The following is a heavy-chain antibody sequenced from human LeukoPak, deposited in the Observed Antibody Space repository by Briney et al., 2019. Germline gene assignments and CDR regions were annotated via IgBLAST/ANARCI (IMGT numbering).Heavy chain of an antibody. CDR2: INSPSSSI. CDR1: GFTFNTYT. Sequence: GGSLRHSCAASGFTFNTYTMSWVRPAPGKGLEWVSSINSPSSSIYYADSVKGRFTVSRDNTKNSLYLQMNSLRAEDTAVYFCAKESGHCGADCLAPSDHWGQGTLVTVSS. J-gene: IGHJ4*02. CDR3: AKESGHCGADCLAPSDH. D-gene: IGHD2-21*02. V-gene: IGHV3-21*01.